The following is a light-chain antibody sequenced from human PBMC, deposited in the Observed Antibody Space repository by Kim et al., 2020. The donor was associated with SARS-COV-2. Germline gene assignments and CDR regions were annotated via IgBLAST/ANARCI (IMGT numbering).Light chain of an antibody. Sequence: ASVGDRVTITCRASQDIRNSLAWFQQQPGKAPKSLIYDASTLQSGLPSRFSGSGSGTDFTLTISSLQPEDFATYYCQQHESYPLTFGGGTRVEIK. CDR2: DAS. CDR1: QDIRNS. CDR3: QQHESYPLT. J-gene: IGKJ4*01. V-gene: IGKV1-16*01.